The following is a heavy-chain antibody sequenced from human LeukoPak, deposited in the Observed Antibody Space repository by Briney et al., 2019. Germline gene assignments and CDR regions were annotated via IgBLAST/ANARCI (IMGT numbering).Heavy chain of an antibody. CDR3: CVMGTGAPY. D-gene: IGHD2-8*02. Sequence: GGSLRLSCAAAGFTFTSYSMHWVRQAPGKGLVWVSHINPDGTTRSYADSVKGRFTISRDNAQSTVSLHMNSLRAEDTAVYYCCVMGTGAPYWGQGALVTVSS. J-gene: IGHJ4*02. CDR1: GFTFTSYS. V-gene: IGHV3-74*01. CDR2: INPDGTTR.